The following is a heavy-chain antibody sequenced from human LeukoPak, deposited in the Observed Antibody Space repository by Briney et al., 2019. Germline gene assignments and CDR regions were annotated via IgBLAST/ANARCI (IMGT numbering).Heavy chain of an antibody. D-gene: IGHD3-10*01. CDR1: GGSFSVYY. CDR2: INHSGST. CDR3: ARGICFEELLGNWFDP. J-gene: IGHJ5*02. V-gene: IGHV4-34*01. Sequence: PSETLSLTCAVYGGSFSVYYWSWIRPPPGKGLEWIGEINHSGSTNYNTSLKRRVAISLDTSNTRLSLKLSCVTAGDTAVYYCARGICFEELLGNWFDPWGQGTLVTVSS.